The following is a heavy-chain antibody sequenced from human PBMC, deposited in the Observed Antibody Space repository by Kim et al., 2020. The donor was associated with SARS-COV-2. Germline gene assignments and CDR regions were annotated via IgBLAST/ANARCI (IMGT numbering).Heavy chain of an antibody. D-gene: IGHD2-2*01. J-gene: IGHJ6*02. Sequence: ASVKVSCKASGYTFTGYYMHWVRQAPGQGLEWMGWINPNSGGTNYAQKFQGRVTMTRDTSISTAYMELSRLRSDDTAVYYCARGYCSSTSCYFFGQYYYYYGMDVWGQGTTVTVSS. CDR3: ARGYCSSTSCYFFGQYYYYYGMDV. V-gene: IGHV1-2*02. CDR2: INPNSGGT. CDR1: GYTFTGYY.